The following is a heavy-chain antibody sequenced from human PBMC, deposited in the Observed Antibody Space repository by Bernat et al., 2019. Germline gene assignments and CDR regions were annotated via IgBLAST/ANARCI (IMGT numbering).Heavy chain of an antibody. CDR1: GFTFSSYA. V-gene: IGHV3-30-3*01. D-gene: IGHD3-3*01. J-gene: IGHJ4*02. CDR2: ISYDGSNK. Sequence: GGGVVQPGRSLRLSCAASGFTFSSYAMHWVRQAPGKGLEWVAVISYDGSNKYYADSVKGRFTISRDNSKNTLYLQMNSLRAEDTAVYYCARGKDYDFWSGYYTPLSEFDYWGQGTLVTASS. CDR3: ARGKDYDFWSGYYTPLSEFDY.